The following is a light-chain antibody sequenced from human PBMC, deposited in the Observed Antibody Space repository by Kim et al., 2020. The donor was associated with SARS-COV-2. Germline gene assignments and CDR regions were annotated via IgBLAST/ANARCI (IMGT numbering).Light chain of an antibody. CDR1: TGHSNYA. CDR3: QTWGPGIRV. V-gene: IGLV4-69*01. CDR2: VNSDGSH. Sequence: QLVLTQSPSASASLGASVKPTCALSTGHSNYAIAWHQQQPEKGPRYLIKVNSDGSHTKGDGIPDRFSGSTSGAERYLTISRLQSEDEADYYCQTWGPGIRVFGGGTQLTVL. J-gene: IGLJ3*02.